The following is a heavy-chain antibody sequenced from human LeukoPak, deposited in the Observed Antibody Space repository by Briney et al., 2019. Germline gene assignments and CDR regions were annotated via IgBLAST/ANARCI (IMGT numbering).Heavy chain of an antibody. CDR3: AREDSSGYYDTRLTPNYFDY. V-gene: IGHV3-48*03. CDR2: ISTSGSTI. Sequence: PGGSLRLSCAASGFTFSSHEMNWVRQAPGKGLEWVSYISTSGSTIYYADSVKGRFTISRDNAKNSLYLQMNSLRAEDTAVYYCAREDSSGYYDTRLTPNYFDYWGQGTLVTVSS. J-gene: IGHJ4*02. D-gene: IGHD3-22*01. CDR1: GFTFSSHE.